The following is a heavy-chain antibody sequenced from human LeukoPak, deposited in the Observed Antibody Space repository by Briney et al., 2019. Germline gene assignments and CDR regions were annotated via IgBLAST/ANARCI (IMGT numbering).Heavy chain of an antibody. V-gene: IGHV3-23*01. D-gene: IGHD3-22*01. CDR3: AKFKGHYYYDSSGYCDN. CDR1: GFTFRNYA. CDR2: ISAADGDNT. J-gene: IGHJ4*02. Sequence: GGSLRLSCAASGFTFRNYAMGWVRQAPGKGLEWVSVISAADGDNTYYADSVKGRFSISRDNSNYTLHLQMNSLRAEDTAVFYCAKFKGHYYYDSSGYCDNWGQGTLVTVSS.